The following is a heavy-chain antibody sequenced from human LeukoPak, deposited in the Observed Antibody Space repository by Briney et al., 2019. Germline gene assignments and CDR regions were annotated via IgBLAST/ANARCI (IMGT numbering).Heavy chain of an antibody. CDR1: GGSISNYY. J-gene: IGHJ4*02. CDR2: IYYTGST. D-gene: IGHD6-6*01. V-gene: IGHV4-59*01. CDR3: ARWGSIAVARFDY. Sequence: SETLSLTCTVSGGSISNYYWSWIRQPPGKGPEWIGYIYYTGSTNYNPSLTSRVNISVDTSKNQFSLNLTSVTAADTAVYYCARWGSIAVARFDYWDQGTLVTVSS.